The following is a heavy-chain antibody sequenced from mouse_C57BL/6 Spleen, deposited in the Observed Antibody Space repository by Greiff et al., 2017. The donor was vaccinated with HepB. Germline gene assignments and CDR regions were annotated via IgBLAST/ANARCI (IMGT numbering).Heavy chain of an antibody. Sequence: VQLQQSGAELVKPGASVKMSCKASGYTFTSYWITWVKQRPGQGLEWIGDIYPGSGSTNYNEKFKSKATLTVDTSSSTAYMQLSSLTSEDSAVYYCARRGGRTFWYFDVWGTGTTVTVSS. CDR2: IYPGSGST. CDR1: GYTFTSYW. V-gene: IGHV1-55*01. D-gene: IGHD1-1*01. J-gene: IGHJ1*03. CDR3: ARRGGRTFWYFDV.